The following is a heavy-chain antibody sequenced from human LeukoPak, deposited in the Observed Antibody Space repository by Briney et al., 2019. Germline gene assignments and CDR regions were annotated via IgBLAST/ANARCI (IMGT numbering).Heavy chain of an antibody. CDR1: GGSFSRYY. V-gene: IGHV4-34*01. CDR3: AGGATISETGYFDF. Sequence: SETVSLTCAVYGGSFSRYYWSWIRQSPGKGLEWIAEIDHRGDNNYNPSVKSRVTISVDTSKNQFSLKVRSVSAADTAVYYCAGGATISETGYFDFWGQGTPVTVSS. CDR2: IDHRGDN. D-gene: IGHD5-24*01. J-gene: IGHJ4*03.